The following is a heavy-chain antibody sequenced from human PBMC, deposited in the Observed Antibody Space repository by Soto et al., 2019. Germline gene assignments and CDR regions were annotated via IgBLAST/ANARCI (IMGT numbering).Heavy chain of an antibody. J-gene: IGHJ4*02. Sequence: QVQLQESGPGLVKPSGTLSLTCAVSGGSISSSNWWSWVRQPPGKGLEWIGEIYHSGSTNYNPSRKSRDTIAVDKSKNQFSLKPSSVTAADTAVYYCARVAVAGTRYDYWGQGTLVTVSS. CDR2: IYHSGST. V-gene: IGHV4-4*02. CDR1: GGSISSSNW. CDR3: ARVAVAGTRYDY. D-gene: IGHD6-19*01.